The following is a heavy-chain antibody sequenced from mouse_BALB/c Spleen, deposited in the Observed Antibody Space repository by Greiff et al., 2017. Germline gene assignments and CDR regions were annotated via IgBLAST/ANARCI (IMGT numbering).Heavy chain of an antibody. J-gene: IGHJ4*01. V-gene: IGHV5-9-4*01. Sequence: EVMLVESGGGLVKPGGSLKLSCAASGFTFSSYAMSWVRQSPEKRLEWVAEISSGGSYTYYPDTVTGRFTISRDNAKNTLYLEMSSLRSEDTAMYYCARGRDYEAMDYWGQGTSVTVSS. CDR3: ARGRDYEAMDY. CDR1: GFTFSSYA. CDR2: ISSGGSYT.